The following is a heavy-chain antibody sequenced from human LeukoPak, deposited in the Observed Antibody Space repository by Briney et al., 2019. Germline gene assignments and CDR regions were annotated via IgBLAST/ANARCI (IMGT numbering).Heavy chain of an antibody. Sequence: GGSLRLSCAASGFTFSSYAMHWVRQAPGKGLEWVSLISWDGGSTYYADSVKGRFTISRDNSKNSLYLQMNSLRTEDTALYYCAKALVGAYGYYYMDVWGKGTTVTVSS. D-gene: IGHD1-26*01. J-gene: IGHJ6*03. CDR2: ISWDGGST. V-gene: IGHV3-43*01. CDR3: AKALVGAYGYYYMDV. CDR1: GFTFSSYA.